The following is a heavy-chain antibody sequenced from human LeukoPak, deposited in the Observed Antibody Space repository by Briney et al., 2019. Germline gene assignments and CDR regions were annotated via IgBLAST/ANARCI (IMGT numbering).Heavy chain of an antibody. J-gene: IGHJ5*02. CDR2: SWFDGNSK. Sequence: GRSLRLPCAASGFTFSSFGMHWVRQAPGKGLEWLAVSWFDGNSKYYADSVKGRFTISRDNSKNTLYLQMNSLRAEDTAVYYCVKLRGLGVVPGDTWGLGTLVTVSS. CDR3: VKLRGLGVVPGDT. V-gene: IGHV3-33*03. D-gene: IGHD2-2*01. CDR1: GFTFSSFG.